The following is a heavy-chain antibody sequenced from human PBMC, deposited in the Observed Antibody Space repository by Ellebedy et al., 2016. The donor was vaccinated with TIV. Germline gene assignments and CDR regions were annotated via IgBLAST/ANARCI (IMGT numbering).Heavy chain of an antibody. V-gene: IGHV3-7*04. D-gene: IGHD6-19*01. J-gene: IGHJ4*02. Sequence: PGGSLRLSCAGSGFTFGNYWMSWVRQAPGKGLEWVANIKQDGSEKYYVDSVKGRFTISRDNAKHSLYLQMNSLRDEDTAVYYCTRDVGYVAGTGGYWGQGTLVTVSS. CDR2: IKQDGSEK. CDR1: GFTFGNYW. CDR3: TRDVGYVAGTGGY.